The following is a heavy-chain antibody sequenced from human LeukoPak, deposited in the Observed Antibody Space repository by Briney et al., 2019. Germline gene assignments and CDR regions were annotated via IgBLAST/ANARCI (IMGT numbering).Heavy chain of an antibody. V-gene: IGHV4-59*01. J-gene: IGHJ5*02. D-gene: IGHD2-2*02. Sequence: SETLSLTCTVSGGSISSYYWSWIRQPPGKGLEWFGYIYYSGSTNYNPSLKSRVTISVDTSKNQFSLKLSSVTAADTAVYYCARTVVVPGAIRVSTKPPHTKNNWFDPWGQGTLVTVSS. CDR3: ARTVVVPGAIRVSTKPPHTKNNWFDP. CDR1: GGSISSYY. CDR2: IYYSGST.